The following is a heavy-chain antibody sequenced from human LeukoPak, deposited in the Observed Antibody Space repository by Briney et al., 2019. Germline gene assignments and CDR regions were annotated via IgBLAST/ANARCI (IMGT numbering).Heavy chain of an antibody. J-gene: IGHJ4*02. CDR1: GFTFSSYA. CDR2: ISYDGSNK. Sequence: GRSLRLSCAASGFTFSSYAMHWVRQAPGKGLEWVAVISYDGSNKYYADSVKGRFTISRDNSKNTLYLQMNSLRAEDTAVYYCARRRGYSYGHFDYWGQGTLVTVSS. V-gene: IGHV3-30*04. D-gene: IGHD5-18*01. CDR3: ARRRGYSYGHFDY.